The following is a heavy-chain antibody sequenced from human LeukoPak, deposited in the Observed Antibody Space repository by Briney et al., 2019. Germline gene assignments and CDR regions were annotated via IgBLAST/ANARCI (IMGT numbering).Heavy chain of an antibody. CDR1: GGSMSSYY. D-gene: IGHD2-15*01. CDR3: ARGGSLGYCSGGSCNAWSWFDP. CDR2: IYYSGST. V-gene: IGHV4-59*01. Sequence: SETLSLTCTVSGGSMSSYYWSWIRQPPGKGLEWIGYIYYSGSTNYNPSLKSRVTISVDTSKNQFSLKLSSVTAADTAVYYCARGGSLGYCSGGSCNAWSWFDPWGQGTLVTVSS. J-gene: IGHJ5*02.